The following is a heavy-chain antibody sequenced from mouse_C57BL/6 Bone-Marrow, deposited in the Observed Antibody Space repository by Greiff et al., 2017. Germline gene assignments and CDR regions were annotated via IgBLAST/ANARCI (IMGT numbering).Heavy chain of an antibody. CDR1: GYTFTSYW. CDR2: IDPSDSYT. D-gene: IGHD1-1*01. J-gene: IGHJ4*01. Sequence: QVQLQQPGAELVKPGASVKLSCKASGYTFTSYWMQWVKQRPGQGLEWIGEIDPSDSYTNYNQKFKGKATLTVDTSSSTAYMQLSSLTSEDSAVYYWAREGSSPFYYAMDCGGQGTSVTVSS. CDR3: AREGSSPFYYAMDC. V-gene: IGHV1-50*01.